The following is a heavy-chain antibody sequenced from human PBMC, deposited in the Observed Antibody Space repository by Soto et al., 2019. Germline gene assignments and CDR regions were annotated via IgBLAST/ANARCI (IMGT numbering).Heavy chain of an antibody. CDR2: IYWDDDK. CDR1: GFSLSTSGVG. D-gene: IGHD4-17*01. Sequence: QITLKESGPTLVNPTQTLTLTCTFSGFSLSTSGVGVGWIRQPPGKALEWLALIYWDDDKRYSPSLKSRLTITKDTSKNQVVLTMTNMDPVDTATYYCAHTSSYGDYTPGLFDYWGQGTLVTVSS. V-gene: IGHV2-5*02. CDR3: AHTSSYGDYTPGLFDY. J-gene: IGHJ4*02.